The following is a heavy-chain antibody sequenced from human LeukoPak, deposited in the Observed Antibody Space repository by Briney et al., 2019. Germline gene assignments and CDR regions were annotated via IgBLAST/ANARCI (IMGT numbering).Heavy chain of an antibody. CDR1: GFTFSSYG. Sequence: PGGSLRLSCAASGFTFSSYGMHWVRQAPGKGLEWVAFIRYDGSNKYYADSVKGRFTISRDNSKNTLYLQMNSLRAEDTALYYCARLGGYTYLLDSWGQGTLVTVSA. J-gene: IGHJ4*02. CDR3: ARLGGYTYLLDS. V-gene: IGHV3-30*02. CDR2: IRYDGSNK. D-gene: IGHD5-18*01.